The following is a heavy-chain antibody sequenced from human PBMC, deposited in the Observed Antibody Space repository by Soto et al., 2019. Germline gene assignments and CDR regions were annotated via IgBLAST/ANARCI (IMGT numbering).Heavy chain of an antibody. Sequence: QVQLVQSGAEVKKPGASVKVSCKASGYNFNGYFMHWVRQAPGEGLEWMGFINPNTGSTKYAQKFQGRVTMTRDTSISTAYMELSRLTPDDTAVYYCARVMLYSSASHNTWSVPWGQGTLVTVSS. CDR1: GYNFNGYF. D-gene: IGHD6-6*01. J-gene: IGHJ5*02. V-gene: IGHV1-2*02. CDR2: INPNTGST. CDR3: ARVMLYSSASHNTWSVP.